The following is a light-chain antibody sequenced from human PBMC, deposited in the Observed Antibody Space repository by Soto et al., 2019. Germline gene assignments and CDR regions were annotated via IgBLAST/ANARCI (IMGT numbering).Light chain of an antibody. V-gene: IGKV3-11*01. CDR2: DAS. Sequence: EIVLTQSPATLSLSPGERATLSCRASQSVSSYLAWYQQKPGQAPRLLIYDASNRATGIPARFSGSGSGTDFTLAISSLGPEDFAVYYRQQRSNWPPLTFGGGTKVEIK. J-gene: IGKJ4*01. CDR1: QSVSSY. CDR3: QQRSNWPPLT.